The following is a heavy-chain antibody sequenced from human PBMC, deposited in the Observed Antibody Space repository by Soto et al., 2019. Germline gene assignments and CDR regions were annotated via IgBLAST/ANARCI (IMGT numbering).Heavy chain of an antibody. D-gene: IGHD2-15*01. J-gene: IGHJ5*02. V-gene: IGHV3-21*01. CDR2: ISSSASHI. CDR3: ARGYTGYCSGGTCYWFDP. Sequence: EVQLVESGGGLVKPGGSLRPSCAASGFSFSSYSMNWVRQAPGKGLEWVSSISSSASHINYADSVKGRFTISRDNAKKSLYLQMNSLRAEDTAVYYCARGYTGYCSGGTCYWFDPWGQGTLVTVSS. CDR1: GFSFSSYS.